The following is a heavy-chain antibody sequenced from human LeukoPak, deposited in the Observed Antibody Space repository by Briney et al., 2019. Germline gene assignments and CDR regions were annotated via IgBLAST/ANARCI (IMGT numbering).Heavy chain of an antibody. CDR3: SRGRLPLDY. V-gene: IGHV3-48*03. D-gene: IGHD2-21*02. J-gene: IGHJ4*02. Sequence: QAPGKGLEWVSYISSSGSTIYYAGSVKGRFTISRDNAKNSLYLQMNSLRAEDTAVYYCSRGRLPLDYGAQGTLVTVSS. CDR2: ISSSGSTI.